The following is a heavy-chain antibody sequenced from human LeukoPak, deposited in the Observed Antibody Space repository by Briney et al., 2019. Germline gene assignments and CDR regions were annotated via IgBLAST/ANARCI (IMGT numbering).Heavy chain of an antibody. Sequence: PGGSLRLSCAASGVTFNNYEMNWVRQAPGKGLEWVSYISNSGNTMYYADSVKGRFTISRDNAKNSLYLQMNSLRAEDTAVYYCARVQYSGFDLTGAFGNWGQGTLVTVSS. V-gene: IGHV3-48*03. CDR3: ARVQYSGFDLTGAFGN. CDR1: GVTFNNYE. J-gene: IGHJ4*02. CDR2: ISNSGNTM. D-gene: IGHD5-12*01.